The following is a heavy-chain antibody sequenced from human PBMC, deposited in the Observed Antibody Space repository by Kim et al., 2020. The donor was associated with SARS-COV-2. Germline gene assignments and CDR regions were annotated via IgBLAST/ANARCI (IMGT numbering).Heavy chain of an antibody. D-gene: IGHD5-12*01. J-gene: IGHJ4*02. CDR1: GFTFSSYS. CDR2: ISSSSSTT. V-gene: IGHV3-48*04. Sequence: GGSLRLSCAASGFTFSSYSMNWVRQAPGKGLEGVSYISSSSSTTNYADPVKGRFTIARYNANNSLYLQMNSLRAEDTAVYYCARGTVGDGYDRPDYWGQGTLVTVSS. CDR3: ARGTVGDGYDRPDY.